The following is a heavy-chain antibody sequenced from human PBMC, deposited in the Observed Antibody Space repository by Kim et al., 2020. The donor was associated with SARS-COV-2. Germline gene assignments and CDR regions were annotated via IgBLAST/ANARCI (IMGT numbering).Heavy chain of an antibody. CDR3: AKGLELRYYYYGLDV. V-gene: IGHV3-9*01. J-gene: IGHJ6*02. D-gene: IGHD1-7*01. CDR1: GFTFDDYA. CDR2: INWNSGSI. Sequence: GGSLRLSCAASGFTFDDYAIHWVRQVPGKGLEWVSGINWNSGSIGYADSVKGRFTISRDNAKKSLYLQMNSLRAEDTALYYCAKGLELRYYYYGLDVWGQGTTVTVSS.